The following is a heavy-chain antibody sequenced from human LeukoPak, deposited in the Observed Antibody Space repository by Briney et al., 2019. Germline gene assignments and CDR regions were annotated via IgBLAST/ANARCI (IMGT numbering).Heavy chain of an antibody. V-gene: IGHV4-61*02. CDR3: ARVGYSYGTPVDY. J-gene: IGHJ4*02. D-gene: IGHD5-18*01. CDR1: GDSITSGTYY. Sequence: SETLSLTCTVSGDSITSGTYYWTWIRQPAGKGLEWIGRIYTSGSTNYKPSLKSRVTISVDTSKNQFSLKLSSVTAADTAVYYCARVGYSYGTPVDYWGQGTLVTVSS. CDR2: IYTSGST.